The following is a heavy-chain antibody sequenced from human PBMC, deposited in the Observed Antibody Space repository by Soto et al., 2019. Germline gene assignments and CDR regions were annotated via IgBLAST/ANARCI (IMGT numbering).Heavy chain of an antibody. Sequence: GGSLRLSCAASGFTFSSYAMSWVRQAPGKGLEWVSAISGSGGSTYYADSVKGRFTICRDNSKNTLYLQMNSLRAEDTSVYYCAKTLWGWCGSRLGYGMDVWGQGTTVTVSS. CDR3: AKTLWGWCGSRLGYGMDV. J-gene: IGHJ6*01. D-gene: IGHD3-10*01. CDR1: GFTFSSYA. CDR2: ISGSGGST. V-gene: IGHV3-23*01.